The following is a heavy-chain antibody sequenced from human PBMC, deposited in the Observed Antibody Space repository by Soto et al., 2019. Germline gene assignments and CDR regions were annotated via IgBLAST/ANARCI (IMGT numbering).Heavy chain of an antibody. D-gene: IGHD1-7*01. CDR3: AKDAPLGTTSWFDP. V-gene: IGHV4-4*02. CDR2: IYHTGST. Sequence: QVHLQESGPGLVPPSGTLSLTCAVSGGSISSSNWWSWVRQSPGKGLEWIGEIYHTGSTNYSPSFRGRLIMSVDRSKNQFSLELNSVTAADTAVYYCAKDAPLGTTSWFDPWGQGTLVTVSS. J-gene: IGHJ5*02. CDR1: GGSISSSNW.